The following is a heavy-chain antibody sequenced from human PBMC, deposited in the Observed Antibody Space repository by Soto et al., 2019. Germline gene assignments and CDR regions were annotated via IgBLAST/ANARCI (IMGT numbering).Heavy chain of an antibody. Sequence: GSLRRAFAASRFTFSSYSMSWVRPAPGKGLEWVSAISGSGGSTYYADSVKGRFTISRDNSKNTLYLQMNSLRAEDTAVYYCAKPSVAGGYYFDDWGQGTLVTVSS. CDR3: AKPSVAGGYYFDD. CDR1: RFTFSSYS. CDR2: ISGSGGST. V-gene: IGHV3-23*01. D-gene: IGHD6-19*01. J-gene: IGHJ4*02.